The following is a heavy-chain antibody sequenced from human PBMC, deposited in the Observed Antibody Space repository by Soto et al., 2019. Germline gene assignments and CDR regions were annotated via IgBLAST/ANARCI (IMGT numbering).Heavy chain of an antibody. CDR1: AFTFSNYG. CDR3: AKDWAGGNSGYVDY. V-gene: IGHV3-30*18. CDR2: ISYDGSNK. D-gene: IGHD2-21*02. Sequence: QVQLVESGGGVVQPGRSLRLSCAASAFTFSNYGMHWVRQAPGKGLEWVAVISYDGSNKYYVDAVQGRFTISRDNSRNTLFLQMNSLRPEDTAVYYCAKDWAGGNSGYVDYWCQGTLVTVSS. J-gene: IGHJ4*02.